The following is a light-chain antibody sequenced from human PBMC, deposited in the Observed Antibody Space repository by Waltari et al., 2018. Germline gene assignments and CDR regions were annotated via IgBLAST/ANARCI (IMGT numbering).Light chain of an antibody. Sequence: QSALTQPASVSGSPGQSITLSRTGTSSDVGGYNYVSCYQQHPGKAPKPLIYDVSNRPSGVSNRFAGSKASNTASLTNSGLQTEEEANYYRSSYTSTTTLGIFGGGTKLTVL. CDR3: SSYTSTTTLGI. V-gene: IGLV2-14*03. CDR1: SSDVGGYNY. CDR2: DVS. J-gene: IGLJ2*01.